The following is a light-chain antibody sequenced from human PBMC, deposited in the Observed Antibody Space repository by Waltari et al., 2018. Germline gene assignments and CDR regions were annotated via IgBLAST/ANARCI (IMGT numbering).Light chain of an antibody. Sequence: EVVLTQSPATLSLSPGERATLSCRASQSVSSYLAWYQQKPGQTPRLLIYAASNRATGIPARFSGSWSGTDFTLTISSLAPEDFAVYYCQPRGNWPNTFGQGTKVEIK. V-gene: IGKV3-11*01. CDR1: QSVSSY. CDR2: AAS. CDR3: QPRGNWPNT. J-gene: IGKJ2*01.